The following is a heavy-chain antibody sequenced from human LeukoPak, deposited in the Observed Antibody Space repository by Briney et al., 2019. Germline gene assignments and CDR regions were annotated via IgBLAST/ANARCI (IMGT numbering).Heavy chain of an antibody. CDR2: INPNSGGT. Sequence: EASVTVSCKASGYTFTGYYMHWVRQAPGQGLEWMGWINPNSGGTNYAQKFQGRVTMTRDTSISTAYMELSRLRSDDTTVYYCARIPAAGINYWGQGTLVTVSS. CDR1: GYTFTGYY. V-gene: IGHV1-2*02. D-gene: IGHD6-13*01. CDR3: ARIPAAGINY. J-gene: IGHJ4*02.